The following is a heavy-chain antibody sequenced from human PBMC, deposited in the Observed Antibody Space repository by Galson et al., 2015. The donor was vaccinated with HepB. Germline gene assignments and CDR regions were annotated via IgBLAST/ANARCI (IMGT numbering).Heavy chain of an antibody. D-gene: IGHD2-8*01. CDR2: IIPIFGTA. Sequence: SVKVSCKASGGTFSSYAISWVRQAPGQGLEWMGGIIPIFGTANYAQKFQGRVTITADESTSTAYMELSSLRSEDTAVYYCARDPKYCTNGVCYYYYGMDVWGQGTTVTVSS. CDR3: ARDPKYCTNGVCYYYYGMDV. J-gene: IGHJ6*02. V-gene: IGHV1-69*13. CDR1: GGTFSSYA.